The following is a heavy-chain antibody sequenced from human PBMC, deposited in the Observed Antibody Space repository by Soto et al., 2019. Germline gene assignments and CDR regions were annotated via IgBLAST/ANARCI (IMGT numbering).Heavy chain of an antibody. V-gene: IGHV3-11*05. Sequence: QVQLVESGGGLVKPGGSLRLACATSGFTFSDHYMSWIRKAPGQGLEFISYISPGGIYTNYGDSEKGRFTISRDNAKNSLFLQADTPRDEDAAVYYCSSGRGGGDFGHCGQGTLVTVSS. D-gene: IGHD2-21*01. CDR2: ISPGGIYT. CDR3: SSGRGGGDFGH. J-gene: IGHJ4*02. CDR1: GFTFSDHY.